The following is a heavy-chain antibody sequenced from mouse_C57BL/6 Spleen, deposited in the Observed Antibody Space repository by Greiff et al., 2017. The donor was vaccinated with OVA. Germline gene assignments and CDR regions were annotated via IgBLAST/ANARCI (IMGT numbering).Heavy chain of an antibody. Sequence: VHVKQSGPELVMPGASVKISCKASGYSFTDYNMNWVKQSNGKSLEWIGVINPNYVTTSYNQKFKGKATLTVDKSSSTAYMQINSLTSEDSAVYYCARDDGLYYAMDYWGQGTTVTVSS. V-gene: IGHV1-39*01. D-gene: IGHD2-3*01. CDR2: INPNYVTT. CDR3: ARDDGLYYAMDY. CDR1: GYSFTDYN. J-gene: IGHJ4*01.